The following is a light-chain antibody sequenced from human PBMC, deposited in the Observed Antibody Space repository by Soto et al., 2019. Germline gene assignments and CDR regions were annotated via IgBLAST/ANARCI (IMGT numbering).Light chain of an antibody. CDR1: QNLVYSDGNTH. Sequence: DVVMTQSPLSLPVTLGQPASISCRSSQNLVYSDGNTHLNWFQQRPGQSPRRLIYKVSNRDSGVXDXXSGSGSGTDFTLKISRVEAEDVGVYYCMQHIHWPYSFGQGTKLEIK. J-gene: IGKJ2*01. CDR2: KVS. V-gene: IGKV2-30*01. CDR3: MQHIHWPYS.